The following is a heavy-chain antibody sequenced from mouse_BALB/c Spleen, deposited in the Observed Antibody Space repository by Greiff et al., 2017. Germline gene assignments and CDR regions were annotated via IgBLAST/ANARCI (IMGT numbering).Heavy chain of an antibody. CDR2: IYPGDGDT. D-gene: IGHD1-1*01. Sequence: VQLQQSGAELVRPGSSVKISCKASGYAFSSYWMNWVKQRPGQGLEWIGQIYPGDGDTNYNGKFKGKATLTADKSSSTAYMQLSSLTSEDSAVYFCARREFITTVVARGYFDVWGAGTTVTVSS. V-gene: IGHV1-80*01. J-gene: IGHJ1*01. CDR1: GYAFSSYW. CDR3: ARREFITTVVARGYFDV.